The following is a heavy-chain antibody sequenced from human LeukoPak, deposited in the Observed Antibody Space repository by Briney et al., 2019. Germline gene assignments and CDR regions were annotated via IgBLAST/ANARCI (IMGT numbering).Heavy chain of an antibody. CDR3: ARGLAWLYWHFDL. CDR2: INHSGST. J-gene: IGHJ2*01. D-gene: IGHD5-24*01. CDR1: GGSFSGYY. V-gene: IGHV4-34*01. Sequence: SETLSLTCAVYGGSFSGYYWSWIRQPPGKGLEWIGEINHSGSTNYNPSLKSRVTISVDTSKNQFSLKLSSVTAADTAVYYCARGLAWLYWHFDLWGRGTLVTVSS.